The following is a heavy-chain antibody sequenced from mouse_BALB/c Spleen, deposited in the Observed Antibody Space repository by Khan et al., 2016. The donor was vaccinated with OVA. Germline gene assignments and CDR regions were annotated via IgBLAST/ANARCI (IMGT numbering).Heavy chain of an antibody. D-gene: IGHD1-1*02. CDR2: IWGGGTT. J-gene: IGHJ4*01. CDR3: AKLLWSHYYALDY. V-gene: IGHV2-6-5*01. Sequence: QVQLKQSGPGLVVPSQSLSITCTVSGFSLTDYGVSWIRQPPGKGLEWLGLIWGGGTTYYNSVLNSRLSISKDNSKSQVFLKMNSLQTDDTAMYYCAKLLWSHYYALDYWGQGTSVTVSS. CDR1: GFSLTDYG.